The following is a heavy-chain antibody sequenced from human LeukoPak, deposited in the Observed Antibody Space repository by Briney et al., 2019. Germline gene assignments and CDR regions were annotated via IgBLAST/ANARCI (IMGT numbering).Heavy chain of an antibody. CDR2: ISAYNGNT. Sequence: GASVTVSCKASGYTLTSYGISWVRQAPGQGLEWMGWISAYNGNTNYAQKLQGRVTMTTDTSTSTAYMELRSLRSDDTAVYYCARDADHDSSGYCQFDPWGQGTLVTVSS. D-gene: IGHD3-22*01. V-gene: IGHV1-18*01. J-gene: IGHJ5*02. CDR3: ARDADHDSSGYCQFDP. CDR1: GYTLTSYG.